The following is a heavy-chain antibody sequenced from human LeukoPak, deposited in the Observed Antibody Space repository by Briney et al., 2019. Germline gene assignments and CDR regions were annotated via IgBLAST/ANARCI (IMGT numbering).Heavy chain of an antibody. V-gene: IGHV3-33*08. Sequence: GSTLRLSRAASGFTFRSYGIHWVRQAPGKGLEGGADIWYEGSNKHYAESVKGRFTISRDNSKNTLYLQMKRLIGEDTAVYSCAKSSNPSHPRAQADAFDIWGQGTMVTVSS. D-gene: IGHD6-13*01. CDR3: AKSSNPSHPRAQADAFDI. CDR1: GFTFRSYG. J-gene: IGHJ3*02. CDR2: IWYEGSNK.